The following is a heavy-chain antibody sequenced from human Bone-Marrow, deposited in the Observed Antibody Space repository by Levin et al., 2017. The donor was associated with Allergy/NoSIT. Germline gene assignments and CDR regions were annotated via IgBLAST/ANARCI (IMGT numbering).Heavy chain of an antibody. J-gene: IGHJ5*02. CDR1: GFVFSDYW. CDR2: IKRDGTGA. V-gene: IGHV3-74*01. Sequence: PGESLKISCAASGFVFSDYWMHWVRQVPGKGLLFVSTIKRDGTGANYAVSVKGRFTTSRDNTKNILFLEMNSLRVEDTGIYYCTNSLTGEASWGRGTPVTVSS. CDR3: TNSLTGEAS. D-gene: IGHD7-27*01.